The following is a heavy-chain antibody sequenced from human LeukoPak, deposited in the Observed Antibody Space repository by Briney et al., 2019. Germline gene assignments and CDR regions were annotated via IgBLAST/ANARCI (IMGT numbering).Heavy chain of an antibody. V-gene: IGHV4-59*02. J-gene: IGHJ4*02. CDR1: GGSVSGYY. CDR3: ARGPGEDYFDY. D-gene: IGHD3-16*01. CDR2: VYYSGST. Sequence: SETLSLTCVVSGGSVSGYYWGWIRQPPGRGLEWIGYVYYSGSTNYNPSLKSRVTISVDKSKNQFSLKLSSVTAADTAVYYCARGPGEDYFDYWGQGTLVTVSS.